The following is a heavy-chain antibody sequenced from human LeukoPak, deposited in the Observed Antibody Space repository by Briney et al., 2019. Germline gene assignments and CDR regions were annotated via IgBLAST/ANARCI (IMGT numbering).Heavy chain of an antibody. V-gene: IGHV3-48*03. CDR1: GFTFSGYE. Sequence: GGSLRLYCAASGFTFSGYEMNWVRQAPGKGLKGVSYISSSGSTIYYADSVKGRFTITRDNAKNSLYLQMNSLRAEDTAVYYCASDLRDGYNNYWGQGTLATVSS. J-gene: IGHJ4*02. CDR3: ASDLRDGYNNY. CDR2: ISSSGSTI. D-gene: IGHD5-24*01.